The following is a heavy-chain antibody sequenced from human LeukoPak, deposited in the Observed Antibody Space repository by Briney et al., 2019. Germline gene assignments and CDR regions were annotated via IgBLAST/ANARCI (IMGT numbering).Heavy chain of an antibody. V-gene: IGHV3-9*01. CDR3: AKDVGKWESLHFFDY. D-gene: IGHD1-26*01. J-gene: IGHJ4*02. CDR2: ISWNSGSI. Sequence: PGRSLRLSCAASGFTFDDYAMHWVRQAPGKGLEWVSGISWNSGSIEYADSVKGRFTISRDDSRNTLYLQMNSLRGDDTAVYYCAKDVGKWESLHFFDYWGQGTLVTVSS. CDR1: GFTFDDYA.